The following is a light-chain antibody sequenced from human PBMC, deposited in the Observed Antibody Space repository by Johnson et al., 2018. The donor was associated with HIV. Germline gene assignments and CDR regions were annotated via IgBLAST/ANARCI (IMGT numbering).Light chain of an antibody. CDR1: SYNIGNNY. CDR2: AKN. V-gene: IGLV1-51*01. J-gene: IGLJ1*01. Sequence: QSVLTQPPSVSAAPGQKVTISCSGSSYNIGNNYVSWYQQLPGTAPKLLIYAKNKRPSGVPDRFSASKSGTSATLDITGLPTGDEADYYCGTWDSSLSAGVFGTVTKVTVL. CDR3: GTWDSSLSAGV.